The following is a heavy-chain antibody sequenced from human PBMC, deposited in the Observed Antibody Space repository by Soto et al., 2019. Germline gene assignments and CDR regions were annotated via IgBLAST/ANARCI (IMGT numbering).Heavy chain of an antibody. D-gene: IGHD3-22*01. V-gene: IGHV1-2*04. J-gene: IGHJ3*01. Sequence: QVHLVHSGAEVKKPGASVKVSCKAAGYVFTGYYIHWVRQAPGQGLEWMGWINPKRGGANIAQKFQGWVNLNRDTSINTTYMEVNRLTSNDTSVYYCVRDYYDGSGSYGFDFWGQGTPVTVSS. CDR1: GYVFTGYY. CDR2: INPKRGGA. CDR3: VRDYYDGSGSYGFDF.